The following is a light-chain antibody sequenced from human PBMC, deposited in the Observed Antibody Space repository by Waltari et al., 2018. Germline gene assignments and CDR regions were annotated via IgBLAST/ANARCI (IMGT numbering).Light chain of an antibody. CDR2: DAS. J-gene: IGKJ4*01. Sequence: EIVLTQSPATLFLSPGDRATLSCRASQSVSSNLAWYHQKPGQAPRLLVYDASNRATGVPARFSGSGSGTDFTLIISSLEPEDFAVYYCQHRHNWPLAFGGGTKVEIK. CDR1: QSVSSN. CDR3: QHRHNWPLA. V-gene: IGKV3-11*01.